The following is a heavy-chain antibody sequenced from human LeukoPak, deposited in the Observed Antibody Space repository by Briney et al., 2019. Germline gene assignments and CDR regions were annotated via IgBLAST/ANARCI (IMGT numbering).Heavy chain of an antibody. Sequence: PGRSLRLSCAASGFTFSTYAMNWVRQAPGKGLEWVSSISSSSSYIYYADSVKGRFTISRDNAKNSLYLQMNSLRAEDTAVYYCARDNKGEGMFFLAARHNYLDYGAQGTLLTVSS. D-gene: IGHD6-6*01. V-gene: IGHV3-21*01. J-gene: IGHJ4*02. CDR2: ISSSSSYI. CDR1: GFTFSTYA. CDR3: ARDNKGEGMFFLAARHNYLDY.